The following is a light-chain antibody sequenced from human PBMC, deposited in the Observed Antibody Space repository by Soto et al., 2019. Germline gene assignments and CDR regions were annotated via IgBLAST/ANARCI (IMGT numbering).Light chain of an antibody. J-gene: IGKJ5*01. Sequence: IQLTQSPSFLSASVGDIVTITCRASRGISSYLAWYQQKPGKAPKLLIYAASTLHTGVPSRFSGSGSGTEFTLTISSLQPEDFATYYCQQLNSYRITFGQGTRLEIK. CDR3: QQLNSYRIT. V-gene: IGKV1-9*01. CDR2: AAS. CDR1: RGISSY.